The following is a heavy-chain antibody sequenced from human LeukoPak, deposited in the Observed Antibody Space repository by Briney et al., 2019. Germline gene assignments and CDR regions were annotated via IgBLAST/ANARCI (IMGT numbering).Heavy chain of an antibody. V-gene: IGHV3-74*01. J-gene: IGHJ5*02. Sequence: GGSLRLSCAASGFTFGSYWMHWVRQAPGEGLVWVSRITGDGSSTIYADSVKGRFTISRDNAKNSLYLQMNSLRAEDTAVYYCARDPGGDCSSTSCYRRGEANWFDPWGQGTLVTVSS. CDR1: GFTFGSYW. D-gene: IGHD2-2*02. CDR3: ARDPGGDCSSTSCYRRGEANWFDP. CDR2: ITGDGSST.